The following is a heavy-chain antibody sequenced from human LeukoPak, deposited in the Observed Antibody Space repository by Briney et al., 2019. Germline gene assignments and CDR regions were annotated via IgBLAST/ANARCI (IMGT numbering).Heavy chain of an antibody. J-gene: IGHJ4*02. CDR3: ARVSGGSYYGDFDY. Sequence: GGSLRLSCAASGFTFDDYGMCWVRQAPGKGLEWVSGINWNGASTGYGDSVKGRFTISRDDAKNSLYLQMNSLRADDTALYLCARVSGGSYYGDFDYWGQGTLVTVSS. D-gene: IGHD1-26*01. V-gene: IGHV3-20*01. CDR1: GFTFDDYG. CDR2: INWNGAST.